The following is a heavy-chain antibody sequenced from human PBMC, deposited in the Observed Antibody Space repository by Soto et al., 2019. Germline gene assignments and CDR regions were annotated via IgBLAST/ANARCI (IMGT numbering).Heavy chain of an antibody. CDR1: GFTFNTYT. CDR3: AREKVSRPNTYHGLDV. CDR2: ISSRSIYI. J-gene: IGHJ6*02. V-gene: IGHV3-21*01. Sequence: EVQLVESGGGLVKPGGSLRLSCAASGFTFNTYTMNWVRQAPGKGLEWVSSISSRSIYIYYADSVTGRFTISRDDARNSLYLQMNSLRAEDTAVYYCAREKVSRPNTYHGLDVWGQGATVTVSS.